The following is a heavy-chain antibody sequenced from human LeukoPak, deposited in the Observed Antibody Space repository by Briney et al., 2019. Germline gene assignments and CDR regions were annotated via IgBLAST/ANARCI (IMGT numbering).Heavy chain of an antibody. V-gene: IGHV3-9*01. D-gene: IGHD4-23*01. CDR3: AKDPGEVVTPGSHFDY. J-gene: IGHJ4*02. Sequence: GRSLRLSCAASGFTFDDYAMHWVRQAPGKGLEWVSGISWNSGSIGYADSVKGRFTISRDNAKNSLYLQMNSLRAEDTALYYCAKDPGEVVTPGSHFDYWGQGTLVTVS. CDR2: ISWNSGSI. CDR1: GFTFDDYA.